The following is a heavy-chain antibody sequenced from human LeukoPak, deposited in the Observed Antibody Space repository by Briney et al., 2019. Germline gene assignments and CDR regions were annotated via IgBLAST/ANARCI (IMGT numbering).Heavy chain of an antibody. V-gene: IGHV3-48*03. CDR2: ISSSGSTI. Sequence: TGGSLRLSCAVSGFTFSSYAMHWVRQAPGKGLEWVSYISSSGSTIYYADSVKGRFTISRDNAKNSLYLQMNSLRAEDTAVYYCARVADSSGYSLDYWGQGTLVTVSS. J-gene: IGHJ4*02. CDR1: GFTFSSYA. CDR3: ARVADSSGYSLDY. D-gene: IGHD3-22*01.